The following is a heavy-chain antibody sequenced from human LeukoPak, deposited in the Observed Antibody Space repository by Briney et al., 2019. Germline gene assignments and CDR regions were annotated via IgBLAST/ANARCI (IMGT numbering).Heavy chain of an antibody. J-gene: IGHJ3*02. CDR3: AKGGSAISNAFDI. Sequence: GGSLRLSCAVSGVTNYAISWVRQAPGKGLEWVSVISGSGGSTYYADSVKGRFTISRDNAKNSLYLQMNSLRAEDMALYYCAKGGSAISNAFDIWGQGTMVTVSS. CDR2: ISGSGGST. D-gene: IGHD3-3*01. V-gene: IGHV3-23*01. CDR1: GVTNYA.